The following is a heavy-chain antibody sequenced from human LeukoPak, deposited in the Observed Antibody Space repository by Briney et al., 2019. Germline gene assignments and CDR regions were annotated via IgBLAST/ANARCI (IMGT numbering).Heavy chain of an antibody. CDR3: AREAAAGTYLYYYYYMDV. CDR1: GFTFSSYS. V-gene: IGHV3-21*01. CDR2: ISSSSSYI. Sequence: GGSLRLSCAASGFTFSSYSMNWVRQAPGKGLEWASSISSSSSYIYYADSVKGRFTISRDNAKNSLYLQMNSLRAEDTAVYYCAREAAAGTYLYYYYYMDVWGKGTTVTISS. J-gene: IGHJ6*03. D-gene: IGHD6-13*01.